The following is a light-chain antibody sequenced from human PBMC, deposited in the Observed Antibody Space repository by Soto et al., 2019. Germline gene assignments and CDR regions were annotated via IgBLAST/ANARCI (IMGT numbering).Light chain of an antibody. Sequence: QSALTQPASVSGSPGQLITISCTGTSSNVGSYKLVSWYQQHPGKAPKLMIFEVNKRPSGVSNRFSGSKSGNTASLTISGLKVEDEADYYCCSSGGSPTYVFGTGTKLTVL. V-gene: IGLV2-23*02. CDR1: SSNVGSYKL. J-gene: IGLJ1*01. CDR3: CSSGGSPTYV. CDR2: EVN.